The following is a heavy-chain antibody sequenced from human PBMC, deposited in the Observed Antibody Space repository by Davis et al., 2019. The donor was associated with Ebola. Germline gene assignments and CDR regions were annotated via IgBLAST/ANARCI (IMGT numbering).Heavy chain of an antibody. Sequence: GESLKISCAASGFSFSSHWMSWVRQAPGKGLEWVANIRQDGSEKHYVDSVKGRFTISRHNAKNSLYLQMNSLRAEDTAVYYCAREAVWRFDPWGQGTLVTVSS. CDR2: IRQDGSEK. CDR3: AREAVWRFDP. D-gene: IGHD3-16*01. CDR1: GFSFSSHW. V-gene: IGHV3-7*03. J-gene: IGHJ5*02.